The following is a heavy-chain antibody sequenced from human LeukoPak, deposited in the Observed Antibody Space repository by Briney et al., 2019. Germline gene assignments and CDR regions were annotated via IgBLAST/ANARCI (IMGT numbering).Heavy chain of an antibody. D-gene: IGHD3-10*01. V-gene: IGHV3-30*03. J-gene: IGHJ6*02. Sequence: GRSLRLSCAASGFTFSSYGMHWVRQAPGKGLEWVAVISYDGSNKYYADSVKGRFTISRDNSKNTLYLQMNSLRAEDTAVYYCARENRTYYYGSGSPLFYYYYYGMDVWGQGTTVTVSS. CDR2: ISYDGSNK. CDR1: GFTFSSYG. CDR3: ARENRTYYYGSGSPLFYYYYYGMDV.